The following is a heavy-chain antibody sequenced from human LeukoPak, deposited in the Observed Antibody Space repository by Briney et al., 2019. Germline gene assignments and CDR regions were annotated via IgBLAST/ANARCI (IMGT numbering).Heavy chain of an antibody. V-gene: IGHV1-2*02. CDR2: INPNSGGT. J-gene: IGHJ6*03. D-gene: IGHD5-18*01. Sequence: GASVKVSCKASGYTFTAYYMHWVRQAPGQGLEWMGWINPNSGGTNYAQKFQGRVTMTRDTSISTAYMELSRLRSDDTAVYYCARVDTATYYYYMDVWGKGTTVTVSS. CDR3: ARVDTATYYYYMDV. CDR1: GYTFTAYY.